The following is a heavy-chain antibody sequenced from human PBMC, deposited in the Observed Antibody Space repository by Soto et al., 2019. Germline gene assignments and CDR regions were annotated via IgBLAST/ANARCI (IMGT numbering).Heavy chain of an antibody. J-gene: IGHJ6*03. D-gene: IGHD2-15*01. Sequence: GASVKVSCKASGYTFTSYDINWVRQATGQGLEWMGWMNPNSGNTGYAQKFQGRVTMTRNTSISTAYMELSSLRSEDTAVYYCARGATYCSGGSRYYYMDVWGKGTTVTGSS. CDR3: ARGATYCSGGSRYYYMDV. V-gene: IGHV1-8*01. CDR1: GYTFTSYD. CDR2: MNPNSGNT.